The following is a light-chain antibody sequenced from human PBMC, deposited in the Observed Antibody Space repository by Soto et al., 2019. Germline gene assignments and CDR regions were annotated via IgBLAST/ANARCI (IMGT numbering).Light chain of an antibody. V-gene: IGKV1-39*01. CDR2: AAS. Sequence: DIQMTQFPSTLPASVGDRVTITCRASQSIDRWLAWYQQKPGKAPKLMIYAASGLQSGVPSRFSATGSGTDGTITIASLQHEDLATYVGQQRFSTTRTFGQGTKVDIK. J-gene: IGKJ1*01. CDR3: QQRFSTTRT. CDR1: QSIDRW.